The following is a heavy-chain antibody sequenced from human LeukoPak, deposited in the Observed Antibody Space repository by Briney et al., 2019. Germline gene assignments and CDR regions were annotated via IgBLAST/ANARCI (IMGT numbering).Heavy chain of an antibody. CDR1: GYTFTSYY. V-gene: IGHV1-46*01. J-gene: IGHJ4*02. CDR3: ASPLGEDGYNH. CDR2: INPSGGST. Sequence: GASVKVSCKASGYTFTSYYMHWVRQAPGQGLEWMGIINPSGGSTSYAQKFQGRVTMTRDTSTSTVYVELSSLRSEDTAVYYCASPLGEDGYNHWGQGTLVTVSS. D-gene: IGHD5-24*01.